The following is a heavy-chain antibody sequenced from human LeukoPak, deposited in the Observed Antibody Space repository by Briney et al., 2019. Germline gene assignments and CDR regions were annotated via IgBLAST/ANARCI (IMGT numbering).Heavy chain of an antibody. CDR3: AFRPMATSFDY. Sequence: SSVKVSCKASGGTFSSYAISWVRQAPGQGLEWMGRIIPIFGTANYAQKFQGRVTITTDESTSTAYMELISLRSEDTAVYYCAFRPMATSFDYWGQGTLVTVSS. CDR2: IIPIFGTA. J-gene: IGHJ4*02. D-gene: IGHD5-24*01. CDR1: GGTFSSYA. V-gene: IGHV1-69*05.